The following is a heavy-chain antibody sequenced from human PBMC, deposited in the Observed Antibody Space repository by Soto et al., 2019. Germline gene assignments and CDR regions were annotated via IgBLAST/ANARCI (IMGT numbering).Heavy chain of an antibody. CDR2: IYYSGST. J-gene: IGHJ5*02. CDR1: GGSISSYY. CDR3: ARVPRYSSRNNWFDP. Sequence: SETLSLTCTVSGGSISSYYWSWIRQPPGKGLEWIGYIYYSGSTNYNPSLKSRVTISVDTSKYQFSLKLSSVTAADTAVYDCARVPRYSSRNNWFDPWGQGTLVTVSS. V-gene: IGHV4-59*01. D-gene: IGHD6-13*01.